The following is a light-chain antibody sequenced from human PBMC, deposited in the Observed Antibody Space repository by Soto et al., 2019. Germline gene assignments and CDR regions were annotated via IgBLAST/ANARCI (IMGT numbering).Light chain of an antibody. CDR3: QQYNSYPWT. V-gene: IGKV1-5*01. CDR2: DAS. CDR1: QSISSW. Sequence: DIQMPQSPSTLSASLGDRVTITCRASQSISSWLAWYQQKTGKAPKLLIYDASSLESGVPSRFSGSGYGTEFNLTISSLQPDDFATYYCQQYNSYPWTFGQGTKVDI. J-gene: IGKJ1*01.